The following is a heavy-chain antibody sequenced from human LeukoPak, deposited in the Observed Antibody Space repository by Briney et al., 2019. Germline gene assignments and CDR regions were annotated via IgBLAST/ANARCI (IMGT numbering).Heavy chain of an antibody. Sequence: GASVKVSCKASGYTFTSYYMHWVRQAPGQGLEWMGVINPSSLGTTYAQRFQGRVTMTTDTSTSTVYMDLSSLRSEDTAVYYCARALRIETFGVRRYYYHAMNVWGQGTTVTVSS. V-gene: IGHV1-46*01. CDR2: INPSSLGT. J-gene: IGHJ6*02. CDR1: GYTFTSYY. CDR3: ARALRIETFGVRRYYYHAMNV. D-gene: IGHD3-3*01.